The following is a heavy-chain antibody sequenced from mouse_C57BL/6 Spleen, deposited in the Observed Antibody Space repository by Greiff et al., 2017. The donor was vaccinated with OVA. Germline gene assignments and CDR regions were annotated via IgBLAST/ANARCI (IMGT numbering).Heavy chain of an antibody. Sequence: QVQLQQPGAELVRPGSSVKLSCKASGYTFTSYWMHWVKQRPIQGLEWIGNIDPSDSETHYNQKFKDKATLTVDKSSSTAYMQLSSLTSEDSAVYYCARGYDGYYEGGAMDYWGQGTSVTVSS. J-gene: IGHJ4*01. CDR1: GYTFTSYW. CDR3: ARGYDGYYEGGAMDY. D-gene: IGHD2-3*01. V-gene: IGHV1-52*01. CDR2: IDPSDSET.